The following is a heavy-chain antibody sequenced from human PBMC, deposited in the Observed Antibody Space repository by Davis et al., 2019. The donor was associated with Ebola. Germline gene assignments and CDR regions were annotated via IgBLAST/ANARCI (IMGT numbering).Heavy chain of an antibody. V-gene: IGHV1-3*01. CDR1: GYTFTSYG. CDR3: ARDKYYDFWSGSLSYYYGMDV. D-gene: IGHD3-3*01. J-gene: IGHJ6*02. Sequence: ASVKVSCKASGYTFTSYGISWVRQAPGQRLEWMGWINAGNGNTKYSQKFQGRVTITRDTSASTAYMELSSLRSEDTAVYYCARDKYYDFWSGSLSYYYGMDVWGQGTTVTVSS. CDR2: INAGNGNT.